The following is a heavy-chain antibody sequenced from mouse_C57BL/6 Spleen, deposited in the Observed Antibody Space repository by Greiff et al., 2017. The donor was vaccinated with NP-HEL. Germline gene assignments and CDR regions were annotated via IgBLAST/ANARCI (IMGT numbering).Heavy chain of an antibody. CDR1: GYAFSSSW. Sequence: VKLQESGPELVKPGASVKISCKASGYAFSSSWMNWVKQRPGKGLEWIGRIYPGDGDTNYNGKFKGKATLTADKSSSTAYMQLSSLTSEDSAVYFCARSIYYGPFAYWGQGTLVTVSA. CDR2: IYPGDGDT. J-gene: IGHJ3*01. D-gene: IGHD2-1*01. CDR3: ARSIYYGPFAY. V-gene: IGHV1-82*01.